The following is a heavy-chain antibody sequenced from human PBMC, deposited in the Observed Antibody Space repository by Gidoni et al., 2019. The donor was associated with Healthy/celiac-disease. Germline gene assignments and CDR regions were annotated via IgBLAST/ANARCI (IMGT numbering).Heavy chain of an antibody. CDR3: ARDIAAADT. J-gene: IGHJ5*02. V-gene: IGHV3-30-3*01. CDR2: ISYDGSNK. CDR1: GFTFSSYA. Sequence: QVQLVESGGGVVQPGRSLRLSCAASGFTFSSYAIHWVRQAPGKGLEWVAVISYDGSNKYYADSVKGRFTISRDNSKNTLYLQMNSLRAEDTAVYYCARDIAAADTWGQGTLVTVSS. D-gene: IGHD6-13*01.